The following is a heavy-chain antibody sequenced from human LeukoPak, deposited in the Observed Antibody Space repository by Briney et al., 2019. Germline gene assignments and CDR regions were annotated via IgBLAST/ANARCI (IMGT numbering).Heavy chain of an antibody. Sequence: GGSLRLSCAASRFTFSTYSMNCVRQAPGRGLEWVSYISSSSTNIYYKDSVKGRFTISRDNAKNSLYLHMTSLRAEDTAVYYRVRNDGDNAFDIWGQGTMVIVSS. D-gene: IGHD4-17*01. CDR2: ISSSSTNI. V-gene: IGHV3-48*01. CDR3: VRNDGDNAFDI. J-gene: IGHJ3*02. CDR1: RFTFSTYS.